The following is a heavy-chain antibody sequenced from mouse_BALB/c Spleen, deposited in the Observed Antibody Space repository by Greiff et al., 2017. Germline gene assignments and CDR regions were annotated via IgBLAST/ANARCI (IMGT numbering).Heavy chain of an antibody. D-gene: IGHD3-1*01. CDR2: IDPANGNT. V-gene: IGHV14-3*02. Sequence: EVQLVESGAELVKPGASVKLSCTASGFNIKDTYMHWVKQRPEQGLEWIGRIDPANGNTKYDPKFQGKATITADTSSNTAYLQLSSLTSEDTAVYYCARQLGDYYAMDYWGQGTSVTVSS. J-gene: IGHJ4*01. CDR1: GFNIKDTY. CDR3: ARQLGDYYAMDY.